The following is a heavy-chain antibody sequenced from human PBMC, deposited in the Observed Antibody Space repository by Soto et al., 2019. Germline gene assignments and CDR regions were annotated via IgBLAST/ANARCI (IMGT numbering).Heavy chain of an antibody. CDR1: GFTFSSYS. Sequence: EVQLVESGGGLVQPGGSLRLSCAASGFTFSSYSMNWVRQAPGKGMEWVSYISSSSSTIYYADSVKGRFTISRDNARNSLDLQMNILRAEDTAVYYCARDHPIRIGAFDIWGQGTMVTVSS. CDR3: ARDHPIRIGAFDI. J-gene: IGHJ3*02. V-gene: IGHV3-48*01. D-gene: IGHD1-26*01. CDR2: ISSSSSTI.